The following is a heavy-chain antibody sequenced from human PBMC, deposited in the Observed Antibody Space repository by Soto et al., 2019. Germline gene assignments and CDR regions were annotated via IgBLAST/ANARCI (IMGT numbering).Heavy chain of an antibody. CDR1: GGSISSYY. CDR2: IYYSGST. Sequence: PSETLSLTCTVSGGSISSYYWSWIRQPPGKGLEWIGYIYYSGSTNYSPSLKSRVTISVDTSKNQFSLKLSSVTAADTAVYYCARTYYDILTGWGMDVWGQGTTVT. CDR3: ARTYYDILTGWGMDV. J-gene: IGHJ6*02. D-gene: IGHD3-9*01. V-gene: IGHV4-59*01.